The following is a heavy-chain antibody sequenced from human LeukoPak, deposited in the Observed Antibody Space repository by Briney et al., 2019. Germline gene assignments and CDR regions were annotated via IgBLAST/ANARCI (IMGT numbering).Heavy chain of an antibody. Sequence: SETLSLTCTVSGYSISSGYYWGWIRQPPGKGLEWIGSIYHSGSTYYNPSLKSRVTISVDTSKNHFSLKLSSVTAADTAVYYCARVLRFLEWLPWFDPWGQGTLVTVSS. CDR2: IYHSGST. CDR3: ARVLRFLEWLPWFDP. CDR1: GYSISSGYY. J-gene: IGHJ5*02. D-gene: IGHD3-3*01. V-gene: IGHV4-38-2*02.